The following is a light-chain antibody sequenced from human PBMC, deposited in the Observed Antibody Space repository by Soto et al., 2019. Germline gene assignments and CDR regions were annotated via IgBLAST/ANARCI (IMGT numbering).Light chain of an antibody. J-gene: IGLJ1*01. CDR1: SSNIGAGFD. V-gene: IGLV1-40*01. Sequence: QSVLTQPPSVSGAPGQRVILSCTGNSSNIGAGFDVHWYQQVPGSAPTLLIYGNTHRPTGVPDRFSGSKGGTSASLTITGLQADDEADYYCQSYDISLRGNVFGPGPKVTVL. CDR3: QSYDISLRGNV. CDR2: GNT.